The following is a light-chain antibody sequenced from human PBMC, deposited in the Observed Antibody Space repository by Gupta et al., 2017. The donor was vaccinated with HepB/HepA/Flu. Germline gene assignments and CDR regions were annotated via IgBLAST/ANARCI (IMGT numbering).Light chain of an antibody. CDR2: DAS. Sequence: IVLTQSPATLSLSPGERATLSCRASQCVSSYLAWYQQKPGQAPRLLIYDASNRATGIPARFSGSGSGTDFTLTISSLGPEDFAVYYCQQRSNWPPTFGQGTRLEIK. CDR1: QCVSSY. CDR3: QQRSNWPPT. J-gene: IGKJ5*01. V-gene: IGKV3-11*01.